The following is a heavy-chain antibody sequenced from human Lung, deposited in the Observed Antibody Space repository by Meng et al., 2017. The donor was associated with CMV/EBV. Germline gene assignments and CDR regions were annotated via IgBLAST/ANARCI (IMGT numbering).Heavy chain of an antibody. D-gene: IGHD1-26*01. CDR3: AGLIVGNGGGGI. Sequence: SETRSLXGIVSGGVFSSANSHGNWIRQTPGKGGEWMGQTWPARGTSYNPSLESRLAIALDTSKNQFTLPLSCVTIADTAVYYSAGLIVGNGGGGIWGQGTXVTVSS. CDR1: GGVFSSANSH. J-gene: IGHJ4*02. CDR2: TWPARGT. V-gene: IGHV4-61*01.